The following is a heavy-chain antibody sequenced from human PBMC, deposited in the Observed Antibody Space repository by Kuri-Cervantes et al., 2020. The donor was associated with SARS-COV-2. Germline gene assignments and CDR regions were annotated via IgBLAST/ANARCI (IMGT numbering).Heavy chain of an antibody. Sequence: GESLKISCAASGFTFSSYAMSWVRQAPGKGLEWVSAISGSGGSTYYADSVKGRFTISRDNSKNTLYLQMNSLKTEDTAVYYCTTEGYTYGYHAIDIWGQGTMVTVSS. J-gene: IGHJ3*02. CDR2: ISGSGGST. V-gene: IGHV3-23*01. D-gene: IGHD5-18*01. CDR3: TTEGYTYGYHAIDI. CDR1: GFTFSSYA.